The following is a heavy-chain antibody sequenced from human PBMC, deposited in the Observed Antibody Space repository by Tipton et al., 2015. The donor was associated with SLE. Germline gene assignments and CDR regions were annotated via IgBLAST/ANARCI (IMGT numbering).Heavy chain of an antibody. CDR3: ALLGRSLDY. Sequence: TLSLTCTVSGDSLSSDYWSWIRQPPGKGLEWIGEINHSGRTNYNPSLKSRVTISLDSSKNQFSLNLNSVTAADTAVYYCALLGRSLDYWGQGTLVTVSS. V-gene: IGHV4-34*01. J-gene: IGHJ4*02. CDR1: GDSLSSDY. CDR2: INHSGRT.